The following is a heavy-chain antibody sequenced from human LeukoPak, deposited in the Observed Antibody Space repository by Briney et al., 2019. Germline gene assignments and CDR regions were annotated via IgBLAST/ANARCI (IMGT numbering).Heavy chain of an antibody. CDR3: ARVEQLLWFGESYYYMDV. CDR2: ISAYNGNT. CDR1: GYTFTSYG. J-gene: IGHJ6*03. D-gene: IGHD3-10*01. Sequence: ASVKVSCKASGYTFTSYGISWVRQAPGQGLEWMGWISAYNGNTNYAQKLQGRVTMTTDTSTSTAYMELRSLGSDDTAVYYCARVEQLLWFGESYYYMDVWGKGTTVTISS. V-gene: IGHV1-18*01.